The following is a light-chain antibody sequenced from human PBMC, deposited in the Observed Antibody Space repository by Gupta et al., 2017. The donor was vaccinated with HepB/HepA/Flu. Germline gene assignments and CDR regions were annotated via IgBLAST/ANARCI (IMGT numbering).Light chain of an antibody. CDR3: LLYYGGALNWV. CDR1: TGAVTSGYY. Sequence: QTVVTQEPSLTVSPGGTVTLTCASSTGAVTSGYYPNWFQQKPGQAPRALIYSTSNKHPWTPARFSGSLLGGKAALTLSGVQPEDEAEYYCLLYYGGALNWVFGGGTKLTVL. J-gene: IGLJ3*02. CDR2: STS. V-gene: IGLV7-43*01.